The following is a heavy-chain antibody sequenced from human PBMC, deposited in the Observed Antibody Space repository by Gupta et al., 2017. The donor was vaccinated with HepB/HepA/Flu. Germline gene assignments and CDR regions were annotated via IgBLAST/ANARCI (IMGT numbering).Heavy chain of an antibody. J-gene: IGHJ4*02. D-gene: IGHD6-13*01. CDR2: IYSSGST. CDR1: AYTVSSNY. Sequence: EVQLVESGGGLVQLGGSLRLSCAASAYTVSSNYMTWVRQAPGKGLEWVSSIYSSGSTYYADSVKGRFTISRDNSKNTLYLQRNSLRAEDTAVYYCAGGGSSWYGDYFHYWGQGTLVTVSS. V-gene: IGHV3-66*01. CDR3: AGGGSSWYGDYFHY.